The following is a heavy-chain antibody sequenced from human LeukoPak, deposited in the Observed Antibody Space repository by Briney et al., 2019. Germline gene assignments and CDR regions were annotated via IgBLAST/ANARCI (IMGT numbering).Heavy chain of an antibody. V-gene: IGHV4-31*03. CDR3: ARNELISSNYYYYGMDV. Sequence: TLSLTCTVSGGSISSGGNYWSWIRQNPGKGLEWIGYINYSGSTYYNPSLKSRVTISVDTSKNQFSLKLSSVTAADTAVYYCARNELISSNYYYYGMDVWGQGTTVTVS. J-gene: IGHJ6*02. CDR1: GGSISSGGNY. CDR2: INYSGST.